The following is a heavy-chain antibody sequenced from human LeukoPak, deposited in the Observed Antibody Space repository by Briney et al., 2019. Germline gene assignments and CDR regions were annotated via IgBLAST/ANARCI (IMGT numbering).Heavy chain of an antibody. CDR1: VQSFSVHY. V-gene: IGHV4-34*01. CDR3: ARPRYGSGSLDS. D-gene: IGHD3-10*01. CDR2: INHSGST. Sequence: PSQTLSLTRAVYVQSFSVHYWTWIRQPPGRGLEWIGEINHSGSTTSNPSLNNRVTISVDTSKNQFSLKLTSVTAADTAVYYCARPRYGSGSLDSWGQGNLGTVSS. J-gene: IGHJ4*02.